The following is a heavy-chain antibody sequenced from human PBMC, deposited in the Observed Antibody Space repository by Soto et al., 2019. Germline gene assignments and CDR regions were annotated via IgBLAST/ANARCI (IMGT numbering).Heavy chain of an antibody. CDR3: ARSGGKLYYYYYYMDV. Sequence: GGSLRLSCAASGFTFSSYWMSWVRQAPGKGLEWVANIKQDGSEKYYVDSVKGRFTISRDNAKNSLYLQMNSLRAEDTAVYYCARSGGKLYYYYYYMDVWGKGTTVTVSS. J-gene: IGHJ6*03. V-gene: IGHV3-7*01. D-gene: IGHD2-15*01. CDR2: IKQDGSEK. CDR1: GFTFSSYW.